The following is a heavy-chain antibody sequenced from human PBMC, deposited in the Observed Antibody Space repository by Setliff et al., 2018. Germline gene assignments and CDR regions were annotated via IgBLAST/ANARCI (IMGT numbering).Heavy chain of an antibody. D-gene: IGHD6-19*01. CDR2: IYTSWST. J-gene: IGHJ6*03. V-gene: IGHV4-61*09. Sequence: PSETLSLTCTVSGDSISSRRNYWGWFRQPAGKELEWIGQIYTSWSTNYNPSLKSRVTISLDTSKNQFSLSLTSVTAADTAVYYCARAISGWYSAHYYYMDVWGKGTTVTVSS. CDR1: GDSISSRRNY. CDR3: ARAISGWYSAHYYYMDV.